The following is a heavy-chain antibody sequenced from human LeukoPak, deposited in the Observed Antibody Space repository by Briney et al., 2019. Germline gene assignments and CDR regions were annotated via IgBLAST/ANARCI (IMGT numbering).Heavy chain of an antibody. CDR3: ARPYDSDLWSPYYPEGWHY. J-gene: IGHJ4*02. CDR2: INTNTGNP. V-gene: IGHV7-4-1*02. D-gene: IGHD3-3*01. Sequence: GAAVKVSCKGCGCTFTNYGSSGVRQAPGQGLEGMGWINTNTGNPTYAQGFTGGLVFSLETSFSTAYLQISSLKSEDSTVYSCARPYDSDLWSPYYPEGWHYCGQASLVTVSS. CDR1: GCTFTNYG.